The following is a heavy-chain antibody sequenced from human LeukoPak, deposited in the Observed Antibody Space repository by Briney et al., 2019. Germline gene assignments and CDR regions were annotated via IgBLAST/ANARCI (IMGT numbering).Heavy chain of an antibody. CDR1: GYTFTSYD. CDR3: ARDRSLVLSSWSCYFDY. CDR2: MNPNSGNT. V-gene: IGHV1-8*01. J-gene: IGHJ4*02. D-gene: IGHD6-13*01. Sequence: GASVKVSCKASGYTFTSYDINWVRQATGQGLEWMGWMNPNSGNTGYAQKLQGRVTMTTDTSTSTAYMELRSLRSDDTAVYYCARDRSLVLSSWSCYFDYWGQGTLVTVSS.